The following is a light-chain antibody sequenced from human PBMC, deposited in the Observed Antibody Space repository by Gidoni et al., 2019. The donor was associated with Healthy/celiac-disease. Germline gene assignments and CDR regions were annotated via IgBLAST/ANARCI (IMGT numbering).Light chain of an antibody. V-gene: IGKV3-20*01. CDR2: GAS. CDR1: QSVSSSY. CDR3: QQYGSSPKT. J-gene: IGKJ1*01. Sequence: EIVLTQSPGTLSLSPGERATLSCRASQSVSSSYLAWYQQKPGQAPRLLSYGASSRATGITDRLSGSGSGTDFTLTISRLEPEDFAVYYCQQYGSSPKTFGQGTKVEIK.